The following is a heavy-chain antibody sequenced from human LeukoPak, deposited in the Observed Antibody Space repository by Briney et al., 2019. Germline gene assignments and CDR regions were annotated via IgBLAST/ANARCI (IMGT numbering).Heavy chain of an antibody. V-gene: IGHV4-39*01. CDR1: GGSPCSSRYY. D-gene: IGHD6-6*01. CDR3: ARLQPGQLVYY. CDR2: IYYSGST. Sequence: SETLSLTCTLSGGSPCSSRYYCGWIRQPPGKGLEWLGSIYYSGSTYYNPSRKSRVTISVDMPKNQFSRKLRSGNAADTALYYGARLQPGQLVYYCGQGTPATVSS. J-gene: IGHJ4*02.